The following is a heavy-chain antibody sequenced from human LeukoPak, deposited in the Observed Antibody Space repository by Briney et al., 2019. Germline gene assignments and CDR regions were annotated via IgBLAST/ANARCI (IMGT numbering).Heavy chain of an antibody. Sequence: GGSLGLSCAATGFTFSNYTMNWVRQAPGKGLEWVSSISSRSSYIYYADSVKGRFTISRDNAKNSLYLQMNSLRAEDTAFYYCARVQQYDKFDYWGQGTLVTVSS. CDR1: GFTFSNYT. CDR3: ARVQQYDKFDY. CDR2: ISSRSSYI. J-gene: IGHJ4*02. D-gene: IGHD3-22*01. V-gene: IGHV3-21*04.